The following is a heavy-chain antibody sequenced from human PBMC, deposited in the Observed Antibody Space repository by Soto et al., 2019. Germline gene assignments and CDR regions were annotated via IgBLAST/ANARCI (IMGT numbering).Heavy chain of an antibody. V-gene: IGHV1-69*01. Sequence: QVQLVQSGAEVKKPGSSVKVSCKASGGTFGSYAFSWVRQAPGQGLEWMGGIIPVSGAAHYAQKFQGRVTITADEFTSTAYIELSSLSSQDTAVYYCATALGCRSTSCTLDYWGQGTRVIVSS. D-gene: IGHD2-2*01. J-gene: IGHJ4*02. CDR2: IIPVSGAA. CDR1: GGTFGSYA. CDR3: ATALGCRSTSCTLDY.